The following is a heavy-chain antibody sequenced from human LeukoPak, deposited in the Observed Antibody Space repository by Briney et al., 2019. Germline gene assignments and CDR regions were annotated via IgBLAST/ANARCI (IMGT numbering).Heavy chain of an antibody. D-gene: IGHD3-10*01. V-gene: IGHV3-23*01. Sequence: PGGSVRLSCAASGFSFSNCAVRWVRQTPGQGLPWVSTISDDGGSAYFANFVKGRFTISSDNSKNIVSLEMHNLTADDTAVYYCARSEWFGEVLDVWGQGTTVTVSS. J-gene: IGHJ6*02. CDR3: ARSEWFGEVLDV. CDR2: ISDDGGSA. CDR1: GFSFSNCA.